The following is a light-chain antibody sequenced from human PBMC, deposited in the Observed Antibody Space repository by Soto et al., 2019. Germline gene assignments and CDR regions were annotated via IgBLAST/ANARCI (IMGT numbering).Light chain of an antibody. CDR1: QSVSSY. CDR2: DAS. Sequence: EIVLTQSPATQSLSPGERATLSCRASQSVSSYLAWYQQKPGQAPRLLIYDASNRATGIPARFSGSGSGTDFTLTISSLEPEHFAVYYCQQRSNWPGTFGQGTKLEIK. CDR3: QQRSNWPGT. V-gene: IGKV3-11*01. J-gene: IGKJ2*01.